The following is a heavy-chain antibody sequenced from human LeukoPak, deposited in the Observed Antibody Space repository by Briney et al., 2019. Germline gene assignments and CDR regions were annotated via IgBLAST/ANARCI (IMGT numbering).Heavy chain of an antibody. CDR1: GGSISSYY. D-gene: IGHD6-13*01. CDR3: ARAAPAFEAAAGTDAFDI. CDR2: IYTSGST. V-gene: IGHV4-4*07. Sequence: SETLSLTCTVSGGSISSYYWIWMRQPAGKGLEWIGRIYTSGSTNYNLSLKSRVTMSVDTSKNQFSLKLSSVTAAGTAVYYCARAAPAFEAAAGTDAFDIWGQGTMVTVSS. J-gene: IGHJ3*02.